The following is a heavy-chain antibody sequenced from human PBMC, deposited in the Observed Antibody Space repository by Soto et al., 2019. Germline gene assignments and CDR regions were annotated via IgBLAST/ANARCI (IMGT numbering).Heavy chain of an antibody. V-gene: IGHV3-21*01. CDR2: ISSSGYI. D-gene: IGHD2-15*01. CDR1: GFNFNRYT. J-gene: IGHJ6*02. Sequence: EVQLVESGGGLVKPGGSLRLSCAASGFNFNRYTINWVRQAPGKRLEWLSSISSSGYIFSTDSVRGRFTISRYNAKISVYLQINSLRAEDTAVYVCARDCIGCSCDHGMDVWGQVTTVTVSS. CDR3: ARDCIGCSCDHGMDV.